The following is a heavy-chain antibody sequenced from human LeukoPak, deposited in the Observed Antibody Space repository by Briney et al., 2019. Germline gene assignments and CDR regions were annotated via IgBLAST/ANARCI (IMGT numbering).Heavy chain of an antibody. CDR3: ARGPWFGESPYYFDY. Sequence: PSETLSLTCTVSGGSISSYYWSWIRQPPGKGLEWIGYIYYSGSTNYNPSLKSRVTISVDTSKNQFSLKLSSVTAADTAMYYCARGPWFGESPYYFDYWGQGTLVTVSS. J-gene: IGHJ4*02. CDR2: IYYSGST. CDR1: GGSISSYY. V-gene: IGHV4-59*01. D-gene: IGHD3-10*01.